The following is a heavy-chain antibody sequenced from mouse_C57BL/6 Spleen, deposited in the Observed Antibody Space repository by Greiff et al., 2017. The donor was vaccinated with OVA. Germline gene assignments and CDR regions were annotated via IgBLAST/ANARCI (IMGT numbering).Heavy chain of an antibody. CDR3: ASSELGRQWYFDV. D-gene: IGHD4-1*01. V-gene: IGHV1-78*01. Sequence: VQLQQSDAGLVKPGASVKISCKVSGYTFTDHTIHWMKQRPEQGLEWIGYIYPRDGSTKYNEKFKGKATLTADKSSSTAYMQLNSLTSEDSAVYFCASSELGRQWYFDVWGTGTTVTVSS. CDR2: IYPRDGST. CDR1: GYTFTDHT. J-gene: IGHJ1*03.